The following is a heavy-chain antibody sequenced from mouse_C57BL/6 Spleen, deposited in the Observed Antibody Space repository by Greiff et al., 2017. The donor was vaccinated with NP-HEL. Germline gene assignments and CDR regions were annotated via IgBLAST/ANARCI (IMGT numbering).Heavy chain of an antibody. CDR3: ARDGTGTSGYFDV. V-gene: IGHV5-16*01. CDR2: INYDGSST. D-gene: IGHD4-1*01. Sequence: EVKLVESEGGLVQPGSSMKLSCTASGFTFSDYYMAWVRQVPEKGLEWVANINYDGSSTYYLDSLKSRFIISRDNAKNILYLQMSSLKSEDTATYYCARDGTGTSGYFDVWGTGTTVTVSS. CDR1: GFTFSDYY. J-gene: IGHJ1*03.